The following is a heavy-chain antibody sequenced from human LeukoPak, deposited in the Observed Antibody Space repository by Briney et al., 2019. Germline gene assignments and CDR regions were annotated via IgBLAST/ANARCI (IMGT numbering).Heavy chain of an antibody. Sequence: SETLSLTCTVSGGSISSYYWSWIRQPAGKGLECIGRIYTSGSTNYNPSLKSRVTMSVDTSKNQFSLKLSSVTAADTAVYYCAREAGYYGSGSYYIAYYYGMDVWGQGTTVTVSS. CDR2: IYTSGST. V-gene: IGHV4-4*07. D-gene: IGHD3-10*01. CDR1: GGSISSYY. J-gene: IGHJ6*02. CDR3: AREAGYYGSGSYYIAYYYGMDV.